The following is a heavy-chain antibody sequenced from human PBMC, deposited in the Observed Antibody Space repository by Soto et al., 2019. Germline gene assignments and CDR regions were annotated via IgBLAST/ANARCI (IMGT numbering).Heavy chain of an antibody. D-gene: IGHD3-10*01. J-gene: IGHJ6*02. CDR1: VFVFSSYG. CDR2: IWHDGSEK. V-gene: IGHV3-33*01. CDR3: ARDPRDSTGEYYYNYYGLDF. Sequence: LRXSFATSVFVFSSYGMQWVRQSPGKGLEWVAAIWHDGSEKYYADLVKGRFTISRDNSKSTLYLQMNTLRAEDTAVYYCARDPRDSTGEYYYNYYGLDFWGQGTTVTVSS.